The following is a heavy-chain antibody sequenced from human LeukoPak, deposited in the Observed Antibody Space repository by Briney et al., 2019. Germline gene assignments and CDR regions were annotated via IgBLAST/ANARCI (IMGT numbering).Heavy chain of an antibody. CDR3: AKVPAAYYFDY. V-gene: IGHV3-23*01. CDR1: GFTFSSYA. CDR2: ISGSGGST. D-gene: IGHD2-2*01. Sequence: GRSLRLSCAASGFTFSSYAMHWVRQAPGKGLEWVSAISGSGGSTYYADSVKGRFTISRDNSKNTLYLQMNSLRAEDTAVYYCAKVPAAYYFDYWGQGTLVTVSS. J-gene: IGHJ4*02.